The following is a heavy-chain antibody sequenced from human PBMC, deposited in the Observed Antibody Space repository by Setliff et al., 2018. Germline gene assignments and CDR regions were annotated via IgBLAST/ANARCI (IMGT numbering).Heavy chain of an antibody. CDR3: SRERSRRHCYGGSCDFYYYGLDV. J-gene: IGHJ6*02. V-gene: IGHV1-2*04. CDR1: GYIFTDYY. Sequence: GASVKVSCKSSGYIFTDYYIHWVRQAPGQGLEWMGWINPDSGDANYGPNFQGWVTMTRDTSIDTAYLDLSRPKSDDTAVYYCSRERSRRHCYGGSCDFYYYGLDVWGQGTTVTVSS. CDR2: INPDSGDA. D-gene: IGHD2-15*01.